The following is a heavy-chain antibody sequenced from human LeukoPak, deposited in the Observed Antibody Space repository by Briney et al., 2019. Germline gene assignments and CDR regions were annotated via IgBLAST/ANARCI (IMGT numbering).Heavy chain of an antibody. D-gene: IGHD3/OR15-3a*01. CDR3: ARSQVGLVDTSYYYYGMDV. V-gene: IGHV1-2*02. CDR2: INPNSGGT. J-gene: IGHJ6*02. CDR1: GYTFSGYY. Sequence: ASVKVSCKASGYTFSGYYMHWVRQAPGQGLEWMGWINPNSGGTNYAQKFQGRVTMTRDTSISTAYMELSRLRSDDTAVYYCARSQVGLVDTSYYYYGMDVWGQGTTVTVSS.